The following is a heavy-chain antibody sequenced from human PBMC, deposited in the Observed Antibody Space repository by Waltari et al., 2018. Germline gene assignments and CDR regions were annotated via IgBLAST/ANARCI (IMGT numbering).Heavy chain of an antibody. V-gene: IGHV4-39*02. J-gene: IGHJ4*02. Sequence: QLQLQESGPGLVKPSETLSLTCTVSGGSISSSSYYWGWIRQPPGKGLAWIGRIYYGGRHYYKPSLKSRVTISVDTSKNQFSLKLSSVTAADTAVYYCARDRYYYGSGSSNYFDYWGQGTLVTVSS. CDR1: GGSISSSSYY. CDR2: IYYGGRH. CDR3: ARDRYYYGSGSSNYFDY. D-gene: IGHD3-10*01.